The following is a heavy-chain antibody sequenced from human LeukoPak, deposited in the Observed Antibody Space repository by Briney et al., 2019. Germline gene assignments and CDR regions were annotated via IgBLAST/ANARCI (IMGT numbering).Heavy chain of an antibody. Sequence: SETLSLTCTVSGASIRSYYWSWIRQPAGKGLEWLGRIVPSGSTNYNPSLKSRVTMSVDTSKTQFSLKLNSVTAADTAVYYCAKEGAAPGPDFDYWGQGTLVIVSS. V-gene: IGHV4-4*07. CDR1: GASIRSYY. J-gene: IGHJ4*02. D-gene: IGHD6-13*01. CDR2: IVPSGST. CDR3: AKEGAAPGPDFDY.